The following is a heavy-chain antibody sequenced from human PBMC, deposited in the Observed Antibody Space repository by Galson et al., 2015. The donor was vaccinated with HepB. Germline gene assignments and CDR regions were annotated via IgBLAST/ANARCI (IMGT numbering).Heavy chain of an antibody. CDR2: ISTYNGNT. D-gene: IGHD5-18*01. V-gene: IGHV1-18*01. Sequence: SVTVSCKASGSTFNNYGISWVRQAPGQGLEWMGWISTYNGNTNYAENLHGRVTMTIDTSTSTAYMELRSLRSDDTAVYSCATSREYSYWILDYWGQGTLVTVSS. CDR3: ATSREYSYWILDY. CDR1: GSTFNNYG. J-gene: IGHJ4*02.